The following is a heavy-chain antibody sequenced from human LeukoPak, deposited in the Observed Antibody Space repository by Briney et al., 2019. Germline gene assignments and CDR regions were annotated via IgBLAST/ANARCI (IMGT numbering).Heavy chain of an antibody. J-gene: IGHJ4*02. D-gene: IGHD6-13*01. Sequence: GGSLRLSCAASGFTFDDYAMHWVRQAPGKGLEWVSGISWNSGSIGYADSVKGRFTISRDNAKNSLYLQMNSLRAEDTAVYYCARGLGGYTSSQAYWGQGTLVTASS. CDR2: ISWNSGSI. CDR1: GFTFDDYA. V-gene: IGHV3-9*01. CDR3: ARGLGGYTSSQAY.